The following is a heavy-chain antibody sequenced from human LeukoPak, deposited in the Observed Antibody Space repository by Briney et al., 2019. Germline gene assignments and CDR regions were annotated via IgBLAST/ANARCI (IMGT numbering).Heavy chain of an antibody. CDR3: ARDRIAAAVD. V-gene: IGHV3-7*01. D-gene: IGHD6-13*01. CDR1: GFTFSSYW. CDR2: IKQDGSEK. J-gene: IGHJ4*02. Sequence: GGSLRLSCAASGFTFSSYWTSWVRQAPGKGLEWVANIKQDGSEKYYVDSVKGRFTISRDNAKNSLYLQMNSLRAEDTAVYYCARDRIAAAVDWGQGTLVTVSS.